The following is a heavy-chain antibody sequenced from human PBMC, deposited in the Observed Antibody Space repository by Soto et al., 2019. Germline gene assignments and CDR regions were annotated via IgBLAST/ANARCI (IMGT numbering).Heavy chain of an antibody. CDR2: IYYSGST. CDR3: ARVDPGNWFDP. J-gene: IGHJ5*02. V-gene: IGHV4-59*01. Sequence: SETLSLTCTLSGGCISSYYCSWIRQPPGKGLERIGYIYYSGSTNYNPSLKSRVTISVDTSKNQFSLKLSSVTAADTAVYYCARVDPGNWFDPWGQGTLVTVSS. CDR1: GGCISSYY.